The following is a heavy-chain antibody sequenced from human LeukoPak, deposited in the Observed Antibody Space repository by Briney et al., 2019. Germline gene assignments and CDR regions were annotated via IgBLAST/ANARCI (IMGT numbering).Heavy chain of an antibody. CDR2: IYTSGST. Sequence: SETLSLTRTVSGGSISSYYWSWIRQPAGKGLEWIGRIYTSGSTNYNPSLKSRVTMSVDTSKNQFSLKLSSVTAADTAVYYCAGDQRGKGVYQDYSGQATLVTASS. CDR3: AGDQRGKGVYQDY. D-gene: IGHD6-13*01. J-gene: IGHJ4*02. V-gene: IGHV4-4*07. CDR1: GGSISSYY.